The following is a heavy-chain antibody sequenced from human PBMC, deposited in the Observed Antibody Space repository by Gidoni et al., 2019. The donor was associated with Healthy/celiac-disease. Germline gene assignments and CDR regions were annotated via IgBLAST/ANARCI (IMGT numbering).Heavy chain of an antibody. CDR1: GGSISSYY. CDR2: IYYSGST. V-gene: IGHV4-59*01. CDR3: ARGGYYGDYVNYFDY. Sequence: QVQLQESGPGLVKPSETLSLTCTASGGSISSYYWSWIRQPPGKGLEWIGYIYYSGSTNYNPSLKSRVTISVDTSKNQFSLKLSSVTAADTAVYYCARGGYYGDYVNYFDYWGQGTLVTVSS. D-gene: IGHD4-17*01. J-gene: IGHJ4*02.